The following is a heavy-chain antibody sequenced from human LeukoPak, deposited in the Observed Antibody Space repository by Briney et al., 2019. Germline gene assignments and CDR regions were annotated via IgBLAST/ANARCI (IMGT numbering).Heavy chain of an antibody. CDR1: GYTFTGYY. Sequence: ASVKVSCKASGYTFTGYYMHWVRQAPGQGLEWMGWINPNSGGTNYAQKFQGRVTMTRDTSISTAYMELSRLRCDDTAVYYCARDQYYDYVWGSPAMDYWGQGTLVTVSS. V-gene: IGHV1-2*02. D-gene: IGHD3-16*01. CDR3: ARDQYYDYVWGSPAMDY. CDR2: INPNSGGT. J-gene: IGHJ4*02.